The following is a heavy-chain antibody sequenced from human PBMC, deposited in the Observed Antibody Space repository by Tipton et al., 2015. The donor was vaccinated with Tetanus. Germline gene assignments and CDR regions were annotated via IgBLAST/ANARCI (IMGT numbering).Heavy chain of an antibody. CDR2: TNHSGNT. Sequence: TLSLTCAVYGASFSDYYWSWIRQAPGKGLEWIGETNHSGNTNHNPSLKSRVTLSVDTSKNQFSLKLTSATAADTAVYYCARDRITGPTGRYYAMDVWGQGTTVTVSS. J-gene: IGHJ6*01. CDR1: GASFSDYY. V-gene: IGHV4-34*01. CDR3: ARDRITGPTGRYYAMDV. D-gene: IGHD1-7*01.